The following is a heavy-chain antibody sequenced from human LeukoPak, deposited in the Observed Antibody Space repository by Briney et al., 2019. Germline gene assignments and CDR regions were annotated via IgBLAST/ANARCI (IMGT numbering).Heavy chain of an antibody. CDR2: IGTTGDT. D-gene: IGHD2-15*01. CDR1: GFTFTTYD. CDR3: ARDRGGGHMDV. V-gene: IGHV3-13*01. Sequence: GGSLRLSCAASGFTFTTYDMHRVRQATGKGLEWVSAIGTTGDTYYPGSVKGRFTISRGNAKNSLYLQMNSLRAGDTAVYYCARDRGGGHMDVWGKGTTVTISS. J-gene: IGHJ6*03.